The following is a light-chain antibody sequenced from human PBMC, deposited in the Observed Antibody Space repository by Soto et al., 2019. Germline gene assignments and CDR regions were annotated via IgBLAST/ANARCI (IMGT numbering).Light chain of an antibody. V-gene: IGLV1-51*02. CDR1: SSNIGKNY. CDR2: EDN. Sequence: QSVLTQPPSVSAAPGQKVTISCSGSSSNIGKNYVCWYQRLPGSAPKLLIYEDNKRPSGIPDRFSGSKSGTSATLGISGLQTGDEADYYCGTWDSSLSSGPVTFGGGTQLTVL. J-gene: IGLJ2*01. CDR3: GTWDSSLSSGPVT.